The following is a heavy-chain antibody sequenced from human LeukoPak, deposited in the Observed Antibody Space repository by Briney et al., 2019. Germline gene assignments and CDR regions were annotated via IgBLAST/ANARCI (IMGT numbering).Heavy chain of an antibody. J-gene: IGHJ4*02. D-gene: IGHD4-23*01. V-gene: IGHV3-23*01. CDR3: AKVGTTVVH. CDR2: ISGSGGST. Sequence: LTLSCPAPGFRISGDAGSWVRQAAGRVLEWVSAISGSGGSTYYADSVKGRFTISRDNSKNTLYLQMNSLRAEDTAVYYCAKVGTTVVHWGQGALVTVSS. CDR1: GFRISGDA.